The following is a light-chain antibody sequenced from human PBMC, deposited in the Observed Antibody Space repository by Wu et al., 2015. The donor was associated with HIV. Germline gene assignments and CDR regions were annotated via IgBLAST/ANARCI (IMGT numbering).Light chain of an antibody. CDR3: QQYHNLPT. CDR1: QSISSN. V-gene: IGKV3-15*01. CDR2: GAS. Sequence: EIVMTQSPATLSVSPGERATLSCRASQSISSNLAWYQQKPGQAPRLLIYGASTRATGIPARFSGSGSGTEFTLTISSLQSEDFAVYYCQQYHNLPTFGQGTKVEIK. J-gene: IGKJ1*01.